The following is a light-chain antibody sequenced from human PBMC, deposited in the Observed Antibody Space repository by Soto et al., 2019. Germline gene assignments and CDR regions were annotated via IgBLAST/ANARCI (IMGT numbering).Light chain of an antibody. Sequence: DIQMTQSPSSLSASVGDRVTITCRASQDISNYVAWFQQKPGRPPKSLIYAASSLQSAGPPKFSGSGSGTDFTLTITALQPEDFATYFCQQYSAYPFTFGPGTKVDIK. CDR2: AAS. J-gene: IGKJ3*01. CDR3: QQYSAYPFT. V-gene: IGKV1-16*02. CDR1: QDISNY.